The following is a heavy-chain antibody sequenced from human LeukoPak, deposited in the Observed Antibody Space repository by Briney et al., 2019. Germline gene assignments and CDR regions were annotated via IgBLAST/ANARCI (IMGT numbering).Heavy chain of an antibody. J-gene: IGHJ4*02. Sequence: HPGGALRLSCAASGFMFSSYSMNWVRQTRGKGVEWLSYISSSRSSIHYADCVRGRFTVSRDKAKMLVDLQMNRLRAGDTAIYYCARGSDAYCGGDCYSLGYWGQGTLVTVSS. V-gene: IGHV3-48*01. CDR2: ISSSRSSI. D-gene: IGHD2-21*02. CDR3: ARGSDAYCGGDCYSLGY. CDR1: GFMFSSYS.